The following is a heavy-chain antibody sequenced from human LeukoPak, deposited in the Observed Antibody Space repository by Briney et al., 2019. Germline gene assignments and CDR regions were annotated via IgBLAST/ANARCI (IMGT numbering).Heavy chain of an antibody. Sequence: GGSLRLSCAASGFTFSSYAMHWVRQAPGKGLEWVAVISYDGSNKYYADSVKGRFTISSDNSKNTLYLQMNSLRAEDTAVYYCARDESLTGRDDAFDIWGQGTMVTVSS. CDR1: GFTFSSYA. CDR2: ISYDGSNK. J-gene: IGHJ3*02. V-gene: IGHV3-30*01. D-gene: IGHD3-16*01. CDR3: ARDESLTGRDDAFDI.